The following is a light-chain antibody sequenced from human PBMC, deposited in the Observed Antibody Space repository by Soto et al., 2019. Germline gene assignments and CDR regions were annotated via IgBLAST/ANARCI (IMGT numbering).Light chain of an antibody. CDR2: AAS. CDR3: QQSYSTPQA. J-gene: IGKJ5*01. Sequence: DIQMTQSPSSLSASLGDRVTITCGASQSISSYLNWYQQKPGKAPKLLIYAASSLQSGVPSRFSGSGSGTDFTLTISSLQPEDFATYYCQQSYSTPQAFGQGTRLEI. CDR1: QSISSY. V-gene: IGKV1-39*01.